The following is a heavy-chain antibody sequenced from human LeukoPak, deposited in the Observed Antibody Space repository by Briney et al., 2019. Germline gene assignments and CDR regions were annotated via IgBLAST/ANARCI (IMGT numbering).Heavy chain of an antibody. CDR2: IYYSGST. CDR1: GGSFSSSSYY. D-gene: IGHD3-10*01. CDR3: ARTRYYYNSRSYGAPYYFDY. Sequence: PSETLSLTCTVSGGSFSSSSYYWGWIRQPPGKGLEWVGSIYYSGSTYYNPSLKSRVTISVDTSKNQFSLKLSSVTAADTAVYYCARTRYYYNSRSYGAPYYFDYWGQGTLVTVSS. J-gene: IGHJ4*02. V-gene: IGHV4-39*01.